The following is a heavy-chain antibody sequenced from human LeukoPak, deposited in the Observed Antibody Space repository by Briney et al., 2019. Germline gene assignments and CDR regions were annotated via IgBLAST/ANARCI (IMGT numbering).Heavy chain of an antibody. J-gene: IGHJ1*01. CDR1: GGSISSSNW. CDR2: IYHSGST. Sequence: SGTLSLTCAVSGGSISSSNWWSWVRQPPGKGLEWIGEIYHSGSTNYNPSLKSRVTISVDKSKNQFSLKLSSVTAADTAVYYCARDRGYGDYRGDGYFQHWGQGTLVTVSS. CDR3: ARDRGYGDYRGDGYFQH. D-gene: IGHD4-17*01. V-gene: IGHV4-4*02.